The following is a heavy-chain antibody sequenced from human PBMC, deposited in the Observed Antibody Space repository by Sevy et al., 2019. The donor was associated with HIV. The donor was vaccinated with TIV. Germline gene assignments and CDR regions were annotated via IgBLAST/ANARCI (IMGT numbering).Heavy chain of an antibody. CDR1: GFTFSNYA. Sequence: GGSLRLSCAASGFTFSNYAMHWVRQAPGKGVEWVAVISYDGSNKYYTDSVKGRFTISRDNSKNTLYLQMSSLGTEDTAVYYCARQWLGFDYWGQGTLVTVSS. CDR2: ISYDGSNK. V-gene: IGHV3-30-3*01. D-gene: IGHD6-19*01. J-gene: IGHJ4*02. CDR3: ARQWLGFDY.